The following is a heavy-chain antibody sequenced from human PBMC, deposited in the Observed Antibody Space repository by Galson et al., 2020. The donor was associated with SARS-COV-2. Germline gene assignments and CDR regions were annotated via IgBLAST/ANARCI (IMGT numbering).Heavy chain of an antibody. J-gene: IGHJ6*02. CDR3: ARDKGGDYYYYYGMDV. CDR2: SYSGGST. Sequence: QAGGSLRLPCAASAFAVSSNYMSWVRQAPGKGLERVSDSYSGGSTYYADSVKGRFTIYRDKSKNTLYLQMTSLRAEDTAVYYCARDKGGDYYYYYGMDVWGQGPTVTVSS. CDR1: AFAVSSNY. V-gene: IGHV3-53*01.